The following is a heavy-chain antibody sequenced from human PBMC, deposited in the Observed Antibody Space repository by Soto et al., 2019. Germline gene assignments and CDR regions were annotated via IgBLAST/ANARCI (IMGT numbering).Heavy chain of an antibody. CDR3: ARDRQWELLQYFDN. J-gene: IGHJ4*02. Sequence: GVTLRLAWVGSVFTFSHFAMSWVRHAPGKGLEWVSAITGTGVKIYYTDSVKGRFTISRDNSKNTLYLQMSSLRAEDTAVYYCARDRQWELLQYFDNWGQGTLVSVSS. V-gene: IGHV3-23*01. D-gene: IGHD1-26*01. CDR2: ITGTGVKI. CDR1: VFTFSHFA.